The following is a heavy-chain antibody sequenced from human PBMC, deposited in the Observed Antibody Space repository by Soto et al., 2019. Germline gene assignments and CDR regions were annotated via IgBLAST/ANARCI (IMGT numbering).Heavy chain of an antibody. Sequence: EVQLVESGGGLVQPGGSLRLSCAASGFTVSSNYMSWVRQAPGKGLEWVSVIYSGGSTYYADSVKGRFTISRDNSKNTLYLQMNSLRAEDTAVYYCATVTYPGYSSGWYAFDIWGQGTMVTVSS. CDR2: IYSGGST. CDR3: ATVTYPGYSSGWYAFDI. CDR1: GFTVSSNY. V-gene: IGHV3-66*01. J-gene: IGHJ3*02. D-gene: IGHD6-19*01.